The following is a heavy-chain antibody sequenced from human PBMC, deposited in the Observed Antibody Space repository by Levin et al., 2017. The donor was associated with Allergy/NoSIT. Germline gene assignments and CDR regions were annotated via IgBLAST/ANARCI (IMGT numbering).Heavy chain of an antibody. J-gene: IGHJ4*02. D-gene: IGHD3-22*01. Sequence: PGGSLRLSCAASGFTFSSYSMSRVRQAPGKGLEWVSYINSRSSTIHYADSVKGRFTISRDNAKNSLYLQMNSLRAEDTAVYYCASVYYDSSGYYYGDFDYWGQGTLVTVSS. CDR1: GFTFSSYS. V-gene: IGHV3-48*01. CDR2: INSRSSTI. CDR3: ASVYYDSSGYYYGDFDY.